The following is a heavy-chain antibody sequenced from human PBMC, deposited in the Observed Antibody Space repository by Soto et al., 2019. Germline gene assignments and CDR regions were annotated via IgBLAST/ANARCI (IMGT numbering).Heavy chain of an antibody. CDR2: ISYDGSNK. V-gene: IGHV3-30-3*01. CDR1: GFTFSSYA. D-gene: IGHD2-8*02. Sequence: PGGSLRLSCAASGFTFSSYAMHWVRQAPGKGLEWVAVISYDGSNKYYADSVKGRFTISRDNSKNTLYLQMNSLRAEDTAVYYCVITAGRRNAFAIWGQGTMVTVSS. CDR3: VITAGRRNAFAI. J-gene: IGHJ3*02.